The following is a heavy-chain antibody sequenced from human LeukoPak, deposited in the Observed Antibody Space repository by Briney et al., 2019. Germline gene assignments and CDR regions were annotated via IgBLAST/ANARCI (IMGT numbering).Heavy chain of an antibody. J-gene: IGHJ4*02. D-gene: IGHD3-16*01. CDR2: IKHDGSEK. V-gene: IGHV3-7*01. CDR3: ARALSHCLDY. CDR1: GFNFSNYW. Sequence: GGSLRLSCLVSGFNFSNYWMNSGRQAPGKGLEWVANIKHDGSEKYYVDSVKGRFSISRDNAKKSLFLQMNSLRAEDTAVYYCARALSHCLDYWGQGTLVTVSS.